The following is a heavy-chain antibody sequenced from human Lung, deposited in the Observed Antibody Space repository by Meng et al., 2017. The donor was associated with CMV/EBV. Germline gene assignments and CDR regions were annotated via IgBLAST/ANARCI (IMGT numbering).Heavy chain of an antibody. V-gene: IGHV4-4*03. J-gene: IGHJ1*01. CDR2: IPHRGSS. D-gene: IGHD3-10*01. Sequence: VQLGGPGPALVKPPETLSLPCAFSGDPITNHNWWAWVRQPPGKGLEWIGEIPHRGSSAYNPSLKSRVSMSIDKSKNQFSLKLTSVTAADTAVYHCLRRSGGSVWGQGTLVTVSS. CDR1: GDPITNHNW. CDR3: LRRSGGSV.